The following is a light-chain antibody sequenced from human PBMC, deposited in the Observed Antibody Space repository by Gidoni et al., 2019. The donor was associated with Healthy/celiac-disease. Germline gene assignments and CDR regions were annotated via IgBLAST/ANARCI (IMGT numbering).Light chain of an antibody. Sequence: QSVLTQPPSVSGAPGQRVTISCTGSSSNIGAGYDVHWSQQLPGTAPNLLIYGNSNRPSGVPDRFSGSKSGTSASLAITGLQAEDEADYYCQSYDSSLSGLYVFGTGTKVTVL. V-gene: IGLV1-40*01. J-gene: IGLJ1*01. CDR2: GNS. CDR1: SSNIGAGYD. CDR3: QSYDSSLSGLYV.